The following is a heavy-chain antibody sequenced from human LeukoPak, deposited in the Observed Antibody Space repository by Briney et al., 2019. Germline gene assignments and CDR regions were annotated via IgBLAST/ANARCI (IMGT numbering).Heavy chain of an antibody. V-gene: IGHV3-48*03. CDR2: ISDSGSDT. D-gene: IGHD2-21*01. CDR1: KFTFSTYG. CDR3: ARNGGGLGY. Sequence: GGSLRLSCVASKFTFSTYGMVWVRQAPGKGLEWVSYISDSGSDTYYVDSVKGRFTISRDNAKNSLFLQMNSLRVEDTAIYYCARNGGGLGYCGQGTLVTVSS. J-gene: IGHJ4*02.